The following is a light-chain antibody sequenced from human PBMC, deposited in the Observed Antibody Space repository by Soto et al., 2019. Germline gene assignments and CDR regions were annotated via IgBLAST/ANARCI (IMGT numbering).Light chain of an antibody. CDR1: QSVSSSY. CDR3: QQYGSSPPWT. Sequence: ETVLTQSPGTLSLSPGERATLSCRASQSVSSSYLAWYQQKPGQAPRLLIYGAFSRAPGIPDRFSGSGSGSDFTLTISRLEPEDCAVYYCQQYGSSPPWTFGQGTKVEIK. CDR2: GAF. V-gene: IGKV3-20*01. J-gene: IGKJ1*01.